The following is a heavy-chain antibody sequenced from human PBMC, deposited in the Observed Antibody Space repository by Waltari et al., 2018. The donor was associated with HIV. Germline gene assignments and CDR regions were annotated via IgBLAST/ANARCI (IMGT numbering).Heavy chain of an antibody. CDR3: ARAPITIFGVVITYFDY. D-gene: IGHD3-3*01. CDR2: INPNSGGT. CDR1: GCPFTGSY. J-gene: IGHJ4*02. V-gene: IGHV1-2*02. Sequence: QVQLVQSGAEVQKPGASVKVSCKASGCPFTGSYMHGVPQAPGQGLEWMGRINPNSGGTNYAQKFQGRVTMTRDTSISTAYMELSRLRSDDTAVYYCARAPITIFGVVITYFDYWGQGTLVTVSS.